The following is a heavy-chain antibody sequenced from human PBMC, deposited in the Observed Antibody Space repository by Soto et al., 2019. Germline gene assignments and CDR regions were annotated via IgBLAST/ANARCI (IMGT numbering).Heavy chain of an antibody. V-gene: IGHV3-21*01. CDR3: AREYTAWPLAYGLDV. CDR1: GFTFSTYS. CDR2: ISSRSDI. J-gene: IGHJ6*02. Sequence: GGSLRLSCVGSGFTFSTYSINWDRQAPGKGLEWVSSISSRSDIYYADSVKGRFTISRDNAKNSVSLQMNSLRAEDTAVYYCAREYTAWPLAYGLDVWGQGTTATSP. D-gene: IGHD2-2*02.